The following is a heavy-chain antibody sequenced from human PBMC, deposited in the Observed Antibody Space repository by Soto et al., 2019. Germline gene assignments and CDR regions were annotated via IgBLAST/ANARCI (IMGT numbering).Heavy chain of an antibody. CDR2: INHSGST. Sequence: QVQLQQWGAGLLKPSETLSLTCAVYGGSFSGYYWSWIRQPPGKGLEWIGEINHSGSTNYNPSLTTRLPLPVHTPKNQFSPKLSSLTAADTAVYFCASGLIASNYTGADKVDKEWFAPWGQGTLVTVSS. J-gene: IGHJ5*02. CDR1: GGSFSGYY. D-gene: IGHD4-4*01. V-gene: IGHV4-34*01. CDR3: ASGLIASNYTGADKVDKEWFAP.